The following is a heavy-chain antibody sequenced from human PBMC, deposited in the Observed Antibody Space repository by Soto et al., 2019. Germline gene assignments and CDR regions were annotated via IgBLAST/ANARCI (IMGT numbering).Heavy chain of an antibody. CDR3: ARVVPGAEAWFGP. Sequence: ASVKVSCKTSGYTFSDYGITWVRQAPGQPLEWLGWISLYSDGTSYAQKFRGRVSMTTDTSTTTAYMELRSLRSDDTAVYYCARVVPGAEAWFGPWGQGTLVTVSS. CDR2: ISLYSDGT. V-gene: IGHV1-18*01. CDR1: GYTFSDYG. J-gene: IGHJ5*02.